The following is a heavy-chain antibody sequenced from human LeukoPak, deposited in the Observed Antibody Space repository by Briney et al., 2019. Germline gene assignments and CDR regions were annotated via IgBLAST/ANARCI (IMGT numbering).Heavy chain of an antibody. D-gene: IGHD3-22*01. CDR3: ARLHRHYYDSTGYYLLDGLDI. J-gene: IGHJ3*02. Sequence: SETLSLTCTVSGGSISSYSWSWIRQPPGKGLEWIGYISPSGSTNYNPSLKSRVTMSIDTSRNQFSLNLSSATAADTAMFYCARLHRHYYDSTGYYLLDGLDIWGQGTMVTISS. V-gene: IGHV4-4*09. CDR2: ISPSGST. CDR1: GGSISSYS.